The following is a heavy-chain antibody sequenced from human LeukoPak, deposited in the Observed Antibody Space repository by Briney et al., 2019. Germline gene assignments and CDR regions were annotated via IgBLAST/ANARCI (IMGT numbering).Heavy chain of an antibody. CDR2: ISGSGDNT. CDR3: AKDLHDYGNYVGWFDS. D-gene: IGHD4-11*01. CDR1: GFTFSSYG. J-gene: IGHJ5*01. V-gene: IGHV3-23*01. Sequence: PGGSLRLSCAASGFTFSSYGMHWVRQAPGKGLEWVAAISGSGDNTYYADSVKGRFTISRDQSKTTLFLQMNSLRAEDTAVYYCAKDLHDYGNYVGWFDSWGQGTLVTVSS.